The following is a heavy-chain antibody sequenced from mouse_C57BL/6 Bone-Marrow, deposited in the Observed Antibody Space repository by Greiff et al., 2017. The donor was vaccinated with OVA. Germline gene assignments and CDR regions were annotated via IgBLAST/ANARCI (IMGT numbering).Heavy chain of an antibody. CDR2: IDPSDSYT. V-gene: IGHV1-50*01. CDR3: ASAVFAY. Sequence: VQLQQSGAELVKPGASVKLSCKASGYTFTSYWMQWVKQRPGQGLEWIGEIDPSDSYTNYNQKFKGKATLTVDTSSSTAYMQLNSLTSEDSAVYYCASAVFAYWGQGTLVTVYA. CDR1: GYTFTSYW. J-gene: IGHJ3*01.